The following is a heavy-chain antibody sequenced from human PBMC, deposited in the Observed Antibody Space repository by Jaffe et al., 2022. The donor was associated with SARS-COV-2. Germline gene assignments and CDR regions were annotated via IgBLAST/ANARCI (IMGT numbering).Heavy chain of an antibody. CDR2: ISNDGTNK. CDR1: GFIFSSFG. Sequence: QVELVESGGGVVQPGRSLRLSCAASGFIFSSFGMHWVRQAPGKGLEWVAVISNDGTNKYHADSVKGRFTISRDNSKNTLYLQMNSLRTEDTAVYACAKDGGNGYTSGWPFDSWGQGTLVTVSS. J-gene: IGHJ4*02. D-gene: IGHD6-19*01. CDR3: AKDGGNGYTSGWPFDS. V-gene: IGHV3-30*18.